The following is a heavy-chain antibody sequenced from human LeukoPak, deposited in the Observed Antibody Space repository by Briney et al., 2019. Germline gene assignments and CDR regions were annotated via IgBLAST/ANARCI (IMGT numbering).Heavy chain of an antibody. CDR2: IYPSDGNT. V-gene: IGHV1-46*01. Sequence: GASVKVSRRSSEYTFTSYCLHWVRPPPRQGLEWLGIIYPSDGNTVYAQKCQGRVTMSWDMSTRSVYMEQSSPRSEDTAVYYCARDGYSDYDYDAFDVWGQGTMVTVSS. J-gene: IGHJ3*01. D-gene: IGHD5-12*01. CDR1: EYTFTSYC. CDR3: ARDGYSDYDYDAFDV.